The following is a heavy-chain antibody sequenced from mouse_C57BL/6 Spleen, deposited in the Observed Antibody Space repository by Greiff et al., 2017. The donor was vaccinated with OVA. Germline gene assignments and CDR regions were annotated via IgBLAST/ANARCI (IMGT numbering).Heavy chain of an antibody. V-gene: IGHV1-26*01. CDR3: ARRPVLDY. Sequence: VQLQQSGPELVKPGASVKISCKASGYTFTDYYMNWVKQSHGKSLEWIGDINPNNGGTSYNQKFKGKATLTVDKSSSTAYMELRSLTSEDSAVYYCARRPVLDYWGQGTTLTVSS. CDR2: INPNNGGT. CDR1: GYTFTDYY. J-gene: IGHJ2*01.